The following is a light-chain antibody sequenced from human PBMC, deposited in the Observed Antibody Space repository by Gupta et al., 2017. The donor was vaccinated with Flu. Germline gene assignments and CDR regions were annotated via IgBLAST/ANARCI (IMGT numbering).Light chain of an antibody. V-gene: IGKV1-12*01. J-gene: IGKJ3*01. CDR1: PVISTW. CDR2: GGS. Sequence: DVQLTQSPPSVSASVGDTVTITCRASPVISTWLAWYQQKSGGAPKLLIFGGSRLETGVPSRFRGSGSGTDFTLTISSLQPEDSATYYCQQSNTFPDTFGLGTKVDVK. CDR3: QQSNTFPDT.